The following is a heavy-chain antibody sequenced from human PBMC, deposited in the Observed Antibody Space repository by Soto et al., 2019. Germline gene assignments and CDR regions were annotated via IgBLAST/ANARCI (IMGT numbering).Heavy chain of an antibody. J-gene: IGHJ5*01. Sequence: LRLSCAASGCSFRTRAMRWVRQAPGKGLEWVASIRPGGDSTYYADSVKGRFAVSRDNSNVTLYLQMDSLRVEDTAIYYCTTHEEGAPWAGGFDSWGQGTLVTVSS. D-gene: IGHD1-26*01. CDR3: TTHEEGAPWAGGFDS. CDR2: IRPGGDST. CDR1: GCSFRTRA. V-gene: IGHV3-23*01.